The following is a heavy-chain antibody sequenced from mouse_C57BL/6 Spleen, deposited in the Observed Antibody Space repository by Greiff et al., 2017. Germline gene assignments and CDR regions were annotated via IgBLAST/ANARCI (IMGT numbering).Heavy chain of an antibody. CDR2: IHPNSGST. V-gene: IGHV1-64*01. Sequence: QVQLQQPGAELVKPGASVKLSCKASGYTFTSYWMPWVKQRPGQGLEWIGMIHPNSGSTNYNEKFKSKATLTVDKSSSTAYMQLSSLTSEDSAVYYCARCGAQATYDYWGQGTTLTVSS. CDR1: GYTFTSYW. D-gene: IGHD3-2*02. CDR3: ARCGAQATYDY. J-gene: IGHJ2*01.